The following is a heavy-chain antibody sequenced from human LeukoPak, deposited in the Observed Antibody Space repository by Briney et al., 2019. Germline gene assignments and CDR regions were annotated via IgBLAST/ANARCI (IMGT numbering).Heavy chain of an antibody. D-gene: IGHD2-15*01. CDR3: ATEVVVPGVGAIDV. Sequence: GGFLRLSCAASGFTVSSNYMSWVRQAPGKGLEWVSVLYSDGRTYYADSVRGRFTISRDNSKNTLHLQMNSLRAEGTAVYYCATEVVVPGVGAIDVWGQGTMVAVSS. CDR1: GFTVSSNY. CDR2: LYSDGRT. J-gene: IGHJ3*01. V-gene: IGHV3-53*01.